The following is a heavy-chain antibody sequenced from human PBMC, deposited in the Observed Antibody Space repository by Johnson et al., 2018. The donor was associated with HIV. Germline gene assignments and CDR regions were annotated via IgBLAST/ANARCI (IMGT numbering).Heavy chain of an antibody. J-gene: IGHJ3*02. CDR1: GFTFDDYA. Sequence: VQLVESVGGLVQPGRSLRLSCAASGFTFDDYAMHWVRQAPGKGLEWVSGIDWNGGSSGYADSVKGRFSISRDNGKNSLYVQMNSLRVEDTAVYYCARRSGYAFDIWGQGTMVTVSS. CDR3: ARRSGYAFDI. D-gene: IGHD5-24*01. V-gene: IGHV3-9*01. CDR2: IDWNGGSS.